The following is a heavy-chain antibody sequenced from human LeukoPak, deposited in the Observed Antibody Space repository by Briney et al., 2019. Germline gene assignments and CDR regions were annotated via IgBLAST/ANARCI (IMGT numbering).Heavy chain of an antibody. CDR2: VHSSGSS. Sequence: SETLSLTCTVSGGSINSGSYFWNWIRQPAGKKLEFIGRVHSSGSSHYAPSLKSRATISIDSSTNQFSLRLNSVTAADSAVYYCARSYDTRGYQSRGFDHWGQGTLVSVSS. CDR3: ARSYDTRGYQSRGFDH. CDR1: GGSINSGSYF. D-gene: IGHD3-22*01. J-gene: IGHJ4*01. V-gene: IGHV4-61*02.